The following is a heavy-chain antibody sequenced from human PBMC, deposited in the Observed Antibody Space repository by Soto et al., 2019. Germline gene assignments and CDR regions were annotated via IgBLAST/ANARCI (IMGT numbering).Heavy chain of an antibody. D-gene: IGHD5-12*01. CDR3: ARGLSGYDRYNWFDP. V-gene: IGHV1-8*01. CDR2: MNPNSGNT. CDR1: GYTFTSYD. Sequence: ASLKVSCKASGYTFTSYDINWVRQATGQGLEWMGWMNPNSGNTGYAQKYQGRVTMTRNTSISTAYMELSSLRSEDTAVYYCARGLSGYDRYNWFDPWGQGTLVTVSS. J-gene: IGHJ5*02.